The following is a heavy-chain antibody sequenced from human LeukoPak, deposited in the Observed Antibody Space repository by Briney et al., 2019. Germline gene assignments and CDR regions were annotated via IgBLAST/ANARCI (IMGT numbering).Heavy chain of an antibody. D-gene: IGHD5-12*01. J-gene: IGHJ4*02. CDR2: TNPNSGYT. CDR3: ARSSRGGYGNFDY. CDR1: GYTFTSYD. V-gene: IGHV1-8*01. Sequence: ASVKVSCKASGYTFTSYDIYWVRQATGQGLEWMGWTNPNSGYTGYAQRFQDRVTMTRNTPISTAYMELSSLTSEDTAVYYCARSSRGGYGNFDYWGQGTLVTVSS.